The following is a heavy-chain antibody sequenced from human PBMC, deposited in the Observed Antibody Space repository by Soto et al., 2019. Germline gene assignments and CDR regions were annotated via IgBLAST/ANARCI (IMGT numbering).Heavy chain of an antibody. Sequence: SETLSLTCTVSGGSSSTYYWSWIRQPPGKGLEWIGYINYSGNTNYNPSLKSRGTISVDTSKNQFSLKLTSVTAADTAVYYCARVFDSSGYSRNDYWGQGTLVTVSS. CDR3: ARVFDSSGYSRNDY. J-gene: IGHJ4*02. V-gene: IGHV4-59*01. D-gene: IGHD3-22*01. CDR1: GGSSSTYY. CDR2: INYSGNT.